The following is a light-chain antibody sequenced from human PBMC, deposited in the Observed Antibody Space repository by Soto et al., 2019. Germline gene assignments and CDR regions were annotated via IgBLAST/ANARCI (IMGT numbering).Light chain of an antibody. J-gene: IGKJ1*01. CDR2: GAS. V-gene: IGKV3-20*01. CDR3: QQYGSSPT. CDR1: QSVSSSY. Sequence: EIVLTQSPGTPSLSPGERATLSCRASQSVSSSYLAWYQQKPGQAPLLLIYGASSRATGIPDRFSGSGSGTDFTLTIIRLEPEDFAVYYCQQYGSSPTFGQGTKVEIK.